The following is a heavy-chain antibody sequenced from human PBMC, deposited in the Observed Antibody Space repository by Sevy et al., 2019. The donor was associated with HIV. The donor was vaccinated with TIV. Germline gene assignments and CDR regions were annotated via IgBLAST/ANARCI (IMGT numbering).Heavy chain of an antibody. CDR2: ISGSGGNT. Sequence: GGSLRLSCAASGFTFSSYAMTWVRQAPGKGLEWVSTISGSGGNTYYADSVKGRFTISRDNSKNTLYLQMNSLRAEDTAVYYCAKGLLVPASRYFDYWGQGTLVTVSS. J-gene: IGHJ4*02. V-gene: IGHV3-23*01. D-gene: IGHD2-2*01. CDR3: AKGLLVPASRYFDY. CDR1: GFTFSSYA.